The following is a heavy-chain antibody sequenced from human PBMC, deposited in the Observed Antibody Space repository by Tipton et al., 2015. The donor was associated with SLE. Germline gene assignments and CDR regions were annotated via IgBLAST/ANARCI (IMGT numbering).Heavy chain of an antibody. Sequence: TLSLTCTVSGGSISSSSYYWGWIRQPPGKGLEWIGTIYYSGSTYYNPSLKSRVTISVDTSKNQFSLKLSSVTATDTAGYYCARRGVAVADCFDYWGQGTLVTVSS. CDR2: IYYSGST. CDR1: GGSISSSSYY. CDR3: ARRGVAVADCFDY. J-gene: IGHJ4*02. D-gene: IGHD6-19*01. V-gene: IGHV4-39*01.